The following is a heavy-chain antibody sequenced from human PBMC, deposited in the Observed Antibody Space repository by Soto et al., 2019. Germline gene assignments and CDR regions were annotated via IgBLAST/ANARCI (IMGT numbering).Heavy chain of an antibody. Sequence: GALVKVSCKASGYTFTSYDINWVRQATGQGLEWMGWMNPNSGNTGYAQKFQGRVTMTRNTSISTAYMELSSLRSEDTAVYYCARAWDIVVNWFDPWGQGTLVTVSS. V-gene: IGHV1-8*01. CDR3: ARAWDIVVNWFDP. J-gene: IGHJ5*02. CDR2: MNPNSGNT. CDR1: GYTFTSYD. D-gene: IGHD2-15*01.